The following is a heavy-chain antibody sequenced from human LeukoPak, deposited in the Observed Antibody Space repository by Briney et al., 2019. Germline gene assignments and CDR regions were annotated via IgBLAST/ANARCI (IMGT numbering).Heavy chain of an antibody. V-gene: IGHV1-69*04. CDR2: IIPILGIA. Sequence: ASVKVSCKASGGTFSSYAISWVRQAPGQGLEWMGRIIPILGIANYAQKFQGRVTITPDKSTSTAYMELSSLRSEDTAVYYCARDDRVSAFDIWGQGTMVTVSS. CDR3: ARDDRVSAFDI. J-gene: IGHJ3*02. CDR1: GGTFSSYA. D-gene: IGHD6-13*01.